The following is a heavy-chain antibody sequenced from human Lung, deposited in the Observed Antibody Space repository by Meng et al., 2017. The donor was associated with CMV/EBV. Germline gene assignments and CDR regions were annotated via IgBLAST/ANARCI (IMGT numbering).Heavy chain of an antibody. V-gene: IGHV3-9*01. CDR1: GFTFDDYA. CDR3: AKDIHYGIVVVPAANNYYYGMDV. Sequence: GGSLRLSCAASGFTFDDYAMHWVRQAPGKGLEWVSGISWNSGSIGYADSVKGRFTISRDNAKNSPYLQMNSLRAEDTALYYCAKDIHYGIVVVPAANNYYYGMDVWXQGTTVXVSS. D-gene: IGHD2-2*01. J-gene: IGHJ6*02. CDR2: ISWNSGSI.